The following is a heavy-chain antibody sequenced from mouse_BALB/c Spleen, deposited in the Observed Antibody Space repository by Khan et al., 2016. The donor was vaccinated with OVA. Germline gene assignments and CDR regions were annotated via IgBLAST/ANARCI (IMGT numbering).Heavy chain of an antibody. J-gene: IGHJ2*01. D-gene: IGHD1-2*01. CDR2: ISYSGST. CDR1: GYSITSGYG. CDR3: ARTASIKY. Sequence: EVKLLESGPGLVKPSQSLSLTCTVTGYSITSGYGWNWIRQFPGNKLEWMGYISYSGSTNYNPSLKSRISITRDTSKNQFFLQLNSVTTEDTATXYCARTASIKYWGQGTTLTVSS. V-gene: IGHV3-2*02.